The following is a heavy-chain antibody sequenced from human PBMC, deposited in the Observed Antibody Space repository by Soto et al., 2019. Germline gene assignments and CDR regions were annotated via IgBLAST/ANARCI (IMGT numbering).Heavy chain of an antibody. CDR2: IYYSGST. Sequence: SETLSLTCTVSGGSISSYYWSWIRQPPGKGLEWIGYIYYSGSTNYNPSLKSRVTISVDMFKNQFSLKLSSVTAADTAVYYCVRLKFSYYYYYMDVWGKGTTVTVSS. V-gene: IGHV4-59*08. J-gene: IGHJ6*03. CDR3: VRLKFSYYYYYMDV. CDR1: GGSISSYY.